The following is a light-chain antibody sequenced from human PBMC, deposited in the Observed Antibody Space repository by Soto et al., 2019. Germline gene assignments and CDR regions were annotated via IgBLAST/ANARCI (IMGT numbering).Light chain of an antibody. CDR3: QQYNCFPWT. Sequence: DIQMTQSPSTLSASVGDRVTITCRASQSISDWLAWYQQKPGKAPKLLIYDASCLESGVLSRFSGSGSVTEVSLTFTSLQPDHFAIYSCQQYNCFPWTFGQGTKV. CDR2: DAS. J-gene: IGKJ1*01. CDR1: QSISDW. V-gene: IGKV1-5*01.